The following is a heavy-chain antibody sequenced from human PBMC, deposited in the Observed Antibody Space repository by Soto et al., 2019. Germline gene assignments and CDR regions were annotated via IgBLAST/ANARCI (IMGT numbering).Heavy chain of an antibody. CDR1: GFTFSSYS. D-gene: IGHD2-15*01. CDR2: ISSSSSTI. Sequence: PGGSLRLSCAASGFTFSSYSMNWFRQAPGKGLEWVSYISSSSSTIYYADSVKGRFTISRDNAKNSLYLQMNSLRAEDTAVYYCARGGGCSGGSCNFDYWGQGTLVTVSS. CDR3: ARGGGCSGGSCNFDY. V-gene: IGHV3-48*01. J-gene: IGHJ4*02.